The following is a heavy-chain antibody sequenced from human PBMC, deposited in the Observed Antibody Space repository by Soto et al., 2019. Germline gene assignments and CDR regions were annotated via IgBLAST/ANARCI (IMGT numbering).Heavy chain of an antibody. V-gene: IGHV3-48*01. CDR2: ISSSSSTI. J-gene: IGHJ5*02. CDR1: GFTFSSYS. CDR3: AREALLNWFHP. D-gene: IGHD2-15*01. Sequence: GGSLRLSCVASGFTFSSYSMNWVRQAPGKGLEWVSYISSSSSTIYYADSVKGRFTISRDNAKNSLYLQMNSLRAEDTAVYYCAREALLNWFHPWGQGILVSVSS.